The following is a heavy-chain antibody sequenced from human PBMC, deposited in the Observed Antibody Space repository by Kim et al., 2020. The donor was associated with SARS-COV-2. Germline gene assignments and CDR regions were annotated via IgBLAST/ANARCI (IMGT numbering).Heavy chain of an antibody. V-gene: IGHV4-34*01. CDR1: GGSFSGYY. J-gene: IGHJ6*02. CDR3: ARGHYYYGMDV. Sequence: SETLSLTCAVYGGSFSGYYWSWIRQPPGKGLEWIGEINHSGSTNYNPSLKSRVTISVDTSKNQFSLKLSSVTAADTAVYYCARGHYYYGMDVWGQGTTVTVSS. CDR2: INHSGST.